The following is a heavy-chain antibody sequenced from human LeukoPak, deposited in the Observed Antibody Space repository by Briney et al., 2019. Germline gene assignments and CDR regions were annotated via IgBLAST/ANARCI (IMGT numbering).Heavy chain of an antibody. J-gene: IGHJ4*02. V-gene: IGHV4-34*01. CDR3: ARHGTVATVVTPYFVDY. D-gene: IGHD4-23*01. CDR1: GGSFSGYY. CDR2: INHSGST. Sequence: SETLSLTCAVYGGSFSGYYWSWIRQPPGKGLEWIGEINHSGSTNYNPSLKSRVTISVDTSKNQFSLKLSSVTAADTAVYYCARHGTVATVVTPYFVDYWGQGTLVTVSS.